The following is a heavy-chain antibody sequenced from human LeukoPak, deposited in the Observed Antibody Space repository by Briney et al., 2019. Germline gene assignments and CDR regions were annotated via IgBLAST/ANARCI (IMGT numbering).Heavy chain of an antibody. CDR2: ISGGST. Sequence: GGFLRLSCAASGFTVSSNEMSWVRQAPGKGLEWVSSISGGSTYYADSRKGRFTISRDNSKNTLHLQMNSLRAEDTAVYYCASCSSTNCYWGQGTLVTVSS. D-gene: IGHD2-2*01. V-gene: IGHV3-38-3*01. J-gene: IGHJ4*02. CDR1: GFTVSSNE. CDR3: ASCSSTNCY.